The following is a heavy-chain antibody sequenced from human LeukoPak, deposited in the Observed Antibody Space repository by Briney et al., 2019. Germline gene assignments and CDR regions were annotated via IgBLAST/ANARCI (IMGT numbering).Heavy chain of an antibody. V-gene: IGHV4-39*01. J-gene: IGHJ4*02. CDR1: GGSISSSSYY. D-gene: IGHD3-9*01. CDR2: IYYSGST. CDR3: ARIDILTGYIFDY. Sequence: SETLSLTCTVSGGSISSSSYYWGWIRQPPGKGLEWIGSIYYSGSTYYNPSIKSRVNISVDTSKNQFSLKLSSVTAADTAVYYCARIDILTGYIFDYWGQGTLVTVSS.